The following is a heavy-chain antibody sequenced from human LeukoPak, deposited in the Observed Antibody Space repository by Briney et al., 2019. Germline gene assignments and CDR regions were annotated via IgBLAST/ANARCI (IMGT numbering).Heavy chain of an antibody. J-gene: IGHJ5*01. CDR2: IKGDGRHT. D-gene: IGHD3-9*01. CDR3: VRDWDHFDFDS. CDR1: GFTFSNYW. Sequence: PGGSLRLSCAASGFTFSNYWMHWVRQAPGKGLVWVSRIKGDGRHTIYADCVKCRFTISIDNTKITLDLQARSLRAEDTAVYYCVRDWDHFDFDSWGQGTLVTVSS. V-gene: IGHV3-74*01.